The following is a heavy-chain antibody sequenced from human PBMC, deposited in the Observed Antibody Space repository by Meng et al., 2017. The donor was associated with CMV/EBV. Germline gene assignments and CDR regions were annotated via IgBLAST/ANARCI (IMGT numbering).Heavy chain of an antibody. CDR2: ISAYNGNS. Sequence: ASVKVSCKASGYTFTSYGISWVRQAPGQGLEWMGWISAYNGNSNYAQKLQGRVTMTTDTSTRTAYMELRSLRSDDTAVYYCARIGYYTIFGNYYGMDVWGQGTTVTVSS. V-gene: IGHV1-18*01. D-gene: IGHD3-3*01. CDR1: GYTFTSYG. J-gene: IGHJ6*02. CDR3: ARIGYYTIFGNYYGMDV.